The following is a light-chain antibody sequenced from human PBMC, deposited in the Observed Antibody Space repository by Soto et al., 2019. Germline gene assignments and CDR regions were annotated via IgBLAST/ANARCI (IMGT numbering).Light chain of an antibody. J-gene: IGLJ3*02. CDR1: SSDVGVYNY. CDR2: DVI. Sequence: QSALTQPRSVSGSPGQSVTISCTGTSSDVGVYNYVSWYQQDPGKAPQLVIYDVIKRPSGVPYRFSGSKSGNTASLTISGLQAEDEADSYCCPYAGSSLWVFGGGTNLTVL. V-gene: IGLV2-11*01. CDR3: CPYAGSSLWV.